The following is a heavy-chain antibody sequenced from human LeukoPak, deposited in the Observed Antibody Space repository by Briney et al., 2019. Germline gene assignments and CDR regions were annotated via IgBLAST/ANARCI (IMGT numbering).Heavy chain of an antibody. CDR2: ISYDGSNK. D-gene: IGHD2-21*02. V-gene: IGHV3-30-3*01. CDR1: GFTFSSYA. Sequence: GGSLRLSCAASGFTFSSYAMHWVRQAPGKGLEWVAVISYDGSNKYYADSVKGRLTISRENSKNTLYLQRNSLRTEDTAVFYCARDPSIVVVTAIRGDYFNSWGQGTLVTVSS. CDR3: ARDPSIVVVTAIRGDYFNS. J-gene: IGHJ4*02.